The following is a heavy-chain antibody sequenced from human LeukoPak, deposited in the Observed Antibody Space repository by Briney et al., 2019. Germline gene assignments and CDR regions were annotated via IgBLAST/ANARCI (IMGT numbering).Heavy chain of an antibody. CDR3: ARGVSQSPYYFDY. V-gene: IGHV3-21*05. CDR2: ISSSSSYI. D-gene: IGHD2-8*01. J-gene: IGHJ4*02. Sequence: GSLRLSCAASGFTFSSYEMNWVRQAPGKGLEWVSYISSSSSYIYYADSVKGRFTISRDNAKNSLYLQMNSLRAEDTAVYYCARGVSQSPYYFDYWGQGTLVTVSS. CDR1: GFTFSSYE.